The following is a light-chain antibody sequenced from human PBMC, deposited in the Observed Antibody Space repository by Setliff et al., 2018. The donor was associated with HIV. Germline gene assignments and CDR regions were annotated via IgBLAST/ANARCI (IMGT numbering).Light chain of an antibody. CDR1: SPNIGSSI. Sequence: QSALTQPPSASGTPGQRVTISCSGSSPNIGSSIVNWYQHLPGTAPKLLIYNNRQRPSGVPDRFSASKSGTSASLAITGLQSEDEADYYCAAWDESLFELVFGSGTKVTVL. V-gene: IGLV1-44*01. CDR3: AAWDESLFELV. CDR2: NNR. J-gene: IGLJ1*01.